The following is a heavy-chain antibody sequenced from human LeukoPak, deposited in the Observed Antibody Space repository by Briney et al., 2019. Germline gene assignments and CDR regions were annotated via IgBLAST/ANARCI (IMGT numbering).Heavy chain of an antibody. D-gene: IGHD5-12*01. CDR3: ARARVAQYSGPHYYYMDV. CDR2: IHYSGST. J-gene: IGHJ6*03. CDR1: GGSISGYY. V-gene: IGHV4-59*01. Sequence: SETLSLTCSVSGGSISGYYWSWIRQPPGKGLEWIGYIHYSGSTYYNPSLKSRVTISVDTSKNQFSLKLSSVTAADTAVYYCARARVAQYSGPHYYYMDVWGEGTTVTISS.